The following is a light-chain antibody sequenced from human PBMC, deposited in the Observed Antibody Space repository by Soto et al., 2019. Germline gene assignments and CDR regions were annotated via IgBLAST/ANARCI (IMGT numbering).Light chain of an antibody. V-gene: IGKV1-5*03. CDR2: KAS. J-gene: IGKJ1*01. CDR1: QTISSW. CDR3: QHYNSYSEA. Sequence: DIQMTQSPSTLSGSVGDRVTITCRASQTISSWLAWYQQKPGKAPKLLNYKASTLKSGVTSRFSGSGSGTEFTLTISSLQPDDFATYYCQHYNSYSEAFGQGTKVDLK.